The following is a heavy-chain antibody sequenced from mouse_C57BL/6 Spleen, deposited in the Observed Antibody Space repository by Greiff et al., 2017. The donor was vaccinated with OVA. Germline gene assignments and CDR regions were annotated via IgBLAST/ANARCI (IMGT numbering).Heavy chain of an antibody. CDR2: IHPSDSDT. V-gene: IGHV1-74*01. Sequence: QVQLQQPGAELVKPGASVKVSCKASGYTFTSYWMHWVKQRPGQGLEWIGRIHPSDSDTNYNQKFKGKATLTVDKSSSTAYMQLSSLTSEYAAVYYCEKGYGAHYDGSSSYFDYWGQGTTLTVSS. CDR3: EKGYGAHYDGSSSYFDY. D-gene: IGHD1-1*01. CDR1: GYTFTSYW. J-gene: IGHJ2*01.